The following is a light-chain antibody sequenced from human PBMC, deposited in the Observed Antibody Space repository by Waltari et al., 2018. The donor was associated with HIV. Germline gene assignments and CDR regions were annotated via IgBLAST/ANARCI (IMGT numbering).Light chain of an antibody. CDR2: RNN. CDR1: NTNVGNGG. Sequence: QAGLTQPPSVSKDLRQTATLTCTGNNTNVGNGGVAWLQQHQGHPPKLLSYRNNTRPSGISERMSASRSGSTASLTITGLQPEDEAEYYCSAWDSSLGVWLFGGGTKLTVL. J-gene: IGLJ3*02. V-gene: IGLV10-54*01. CDR3: SAWDSSLGVWL.